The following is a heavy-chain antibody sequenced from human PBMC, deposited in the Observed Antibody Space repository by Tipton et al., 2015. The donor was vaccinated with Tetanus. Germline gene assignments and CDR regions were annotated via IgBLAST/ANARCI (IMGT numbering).Heavy chain of an antibody. CDR3: VRDPPRSCFAFES. V-gene: IGHV3-33*01. CDR2: IWYDGSNK. J-gene: IGHJ4*02. CDR1: GFTFRESA. D-gene: IGHD3-3*01. Sequence: QLVQSGGGVVQPGTSLRLSCAASGFTFRESAMHWVRQAPGKGLEWVAFIWYDGSNKYYVDSVKGRFTVSRDNSKNTVSLQMNSLRVEDTAVYYCVRDPPRSCFAFESWGQGALVTVSS.